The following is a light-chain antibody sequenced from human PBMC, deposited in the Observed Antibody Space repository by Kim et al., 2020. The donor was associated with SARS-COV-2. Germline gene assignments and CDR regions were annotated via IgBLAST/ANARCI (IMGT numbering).Light chain of an antibody. CDR1: QSISTW. J-gene: IGKJ4*01. CDR3: QQYNSSPLT. CDR2: KAS. V-gene: IGKV1-5*03. Sequence: DIQMTQSPSTLSASVGDRVTITCRASQSISTWLAWYQQKPGKAPKLLIYKASSLESGVPSRFSGSGSGTEFTLTISSLQPDDFATYYCQQYNSSPLTFDGGTKVDIK.